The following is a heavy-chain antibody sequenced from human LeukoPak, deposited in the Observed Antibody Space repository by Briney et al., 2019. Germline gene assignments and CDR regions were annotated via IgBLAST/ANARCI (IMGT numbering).Heavy chain of an antibody. CDR3: ARDLFLPSPALSDCSGGSCHFDY. Sequence: GASVKVSCKASGYTFTGYYMHWVRQAPGQGLEWMGWINPNSGGTNYAQKFQGRVTMTRDTSISTVYMELSSLRSEDTAVYYCARDLFLPSPALSDCSGGSCHFDYWGQGTLVTVSS. CDR1: GYTFTGYY. J-gene: IGHJ4*02. CDR2: INPNSGGT. V-gene: IGHV1-2*02. D-gene: IGHD2-15*01.